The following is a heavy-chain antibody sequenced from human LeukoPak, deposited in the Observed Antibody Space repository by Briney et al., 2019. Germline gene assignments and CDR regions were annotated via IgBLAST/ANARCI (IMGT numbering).Heavy chain of an antibody. J-gene: IGHJ5*02. V-gene: IGHV3-7*03. Sequence: GGSLRLSRAASGFTFSSYWMSWVRQAPGKGLEWVANIKQDGSEKYYVDSVKGRFTISRDNAKNSLYLQMNSLRAEDTAVYYCARARLPSIAAAGSWWFDPWGQGTLVTVSS. CDR2: IKQDGSEK. CDR3: ARARLPSIAAAGSWWFDP. D-gene: IGHD6-13*01. CDR1: GFTFSSYW.